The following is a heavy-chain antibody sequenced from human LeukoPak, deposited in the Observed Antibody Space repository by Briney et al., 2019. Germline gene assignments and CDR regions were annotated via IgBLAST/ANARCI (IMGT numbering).Heavy chain of an antibody. CDR3: ARWGYCSGGSCFAVGGKLYYYGMDV. D-gene: IGHD2-15*01. CDR1: GGTFGRYS. Sequence: GSAVKVSCKASGGTFGRYSIMGVRQPPAQGLEWMGRVIHTHGKPNYAHKLQGRVTITADKSTSTAYMELSSLRSEDTAVYYCARWGYCSGGSCFAVGGKLYYYGMDVWGQGTTVTVSS. CDR2: VIHTHGKP. J-gene: IGHJ6*02. V-gene: IGHV1-69*02.